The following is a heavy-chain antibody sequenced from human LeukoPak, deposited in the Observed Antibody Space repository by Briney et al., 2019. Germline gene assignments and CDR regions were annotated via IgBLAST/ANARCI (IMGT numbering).Heavy chain of an antibody. D-gene: IGHD4-17*01. CDR2: ITSSSSYI. V-gene: IGHV3-21*01. Sequence: PGGSLRLSCAASGFTFSTYNMNWVRQAPGKGLEWVSSITSSSSYIYYADSVKGRFTISRDNAKNSLYLQMNSLRAEDTAVYYCARLDSTTSPFDYWGQGTLVTVSS. CDR3: ARLDSTTSPFDY. CDR1: GFTFSTYN. J-gene: IGHJ4*02.